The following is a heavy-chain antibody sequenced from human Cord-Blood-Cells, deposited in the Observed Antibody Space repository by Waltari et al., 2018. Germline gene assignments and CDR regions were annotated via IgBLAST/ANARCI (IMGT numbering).Heavy chain of an antibody. D-gene: IGHD3-16*01. Sequence: EVQLVESGGGLVKPGGSLRLSCAASGFTFSSYSMNWVRQAPGKGLEWVSSISSSSSYIYYADSVKGRFTISRDNAKNSLYLQMNSLRAEDTAVYYCATAHPWDCDYWGQGTLVTVSS. V-gene: IGHV3-21*01. CDR1: GFTFSSYS. J-gene: IGHJ4*02. CDR3: ATAHPWDCDY. CDR2: ISSSSSYI.